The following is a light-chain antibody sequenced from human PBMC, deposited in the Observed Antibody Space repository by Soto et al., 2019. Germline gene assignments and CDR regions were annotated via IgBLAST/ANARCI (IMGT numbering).Light chain of an antibody. J-gene: IGKJ2*01. Sequence: EIVLTQSPDTLSLSPGERATLSCRASQSVGSYLAWYQQKPGQAPRLLIYASSNRATCIPARFSGSGSGIDFTLTISSLEPEDFVVYYCQQRSNWYTFGQGTKLEIK. CDR2: ASS. V-gene: IGKV3-11*01. CDR1: QSVGSY. CDR3: QQRSNWYT.